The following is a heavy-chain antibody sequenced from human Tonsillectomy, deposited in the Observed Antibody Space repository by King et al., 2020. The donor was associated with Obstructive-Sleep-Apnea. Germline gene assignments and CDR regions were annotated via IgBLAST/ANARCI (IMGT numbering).Heavy chain of an antibody. CDR3: ASSERGSSNWYFDL. CDR1: GGTFSSYA. V-gene: IGHV1-69*01. J-gene: IGHJ2*01. CDR2: IIPVFGAA. Sequence: QLVQSGAEVKKPGSSVKVSCKASGGTFSSYAISRLRQAPGQGLEWMGGIIPVFGAANYAQKFQGRVTITADESKSTAYMELSSLRSEDTAVYYCASSERGSSNWYFDLWGRGTLVTVSS. D-gene: IGHD1-26*01.